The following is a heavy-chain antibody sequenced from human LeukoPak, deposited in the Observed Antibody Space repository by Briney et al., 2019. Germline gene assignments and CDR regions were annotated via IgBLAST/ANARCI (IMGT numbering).Heavy chain of an antibody. CDR1: GFTVSSNY. V-gene: IGHV3-66*02. CDR2: IYSGGST. CDR3: TSSNQRYYFDY. D-gene: IGHD2-2*01. J-gene: IGHJ4*02. Sequence: GGSLRLSCAGSGFTVSSNYMSWVRQAPRKGLEWVSVIYSGGSTKYADSVKGRFTISRDNSKNTLYLQMNSLRAEDTAVYYCTSSNQRYYFDYWGQGTLVTVSS.